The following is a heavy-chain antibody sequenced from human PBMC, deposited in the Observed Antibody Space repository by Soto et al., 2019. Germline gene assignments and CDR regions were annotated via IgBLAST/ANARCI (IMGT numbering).Heavy chain of an antibody. Sequence: QVQLVQSGAEVKKPGASVKVSCKASGYTFTSYYMNWVRQAPGQGLEWLGIINPSGGYTTYAQRFLGGDPMPSDTSTSAAHMEGGSLTAEDTAVDYCARGGGIVVVTAPYEHWGQVTLVTVSS. CDR1: GYTFTSYY. J-gene: IGHJ4*02. CDR2: INPSGGYT. D-gene: IGHD2-21*02. V-gene: IGHV1-46*03. CDR3: ARGGGIVVVTAPYEH.